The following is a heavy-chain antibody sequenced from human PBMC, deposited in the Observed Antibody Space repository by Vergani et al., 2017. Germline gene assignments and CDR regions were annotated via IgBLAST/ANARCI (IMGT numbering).Heavy chain of an antibody. CDR2: ISYDGSNK. J-gene: IGHJ6*02. Sequence: QVQLVESGGGVVQPGRSLRLSCAASGFTFSSYAMHWVRQAPGKGLEWVAVISYDGSNKYYADSVKGRFTISRDNSKNTLYLQMNSLRAEDTDVYYCARVGGYYYYYYYYGMDVWGQGTTVTVSS. D-gene: IGHD3-3*01. V-gene: IGHV3-30*01. CDR3: ARVGGYYYYYYYYGMDV. CDR1: GFTFSSYA.